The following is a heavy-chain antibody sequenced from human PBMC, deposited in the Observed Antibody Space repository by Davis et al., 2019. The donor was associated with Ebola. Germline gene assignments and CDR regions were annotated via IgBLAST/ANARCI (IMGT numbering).Heavy chain of an antibody. J-gene: IGHJ6*03. V-gene: IGHV4-59*01. CDR1: GGSISSYY. Sequence: SETLSLTCTVSGGSISSYYWSWIRQPPGKGLEWIGYIYYSGTTSYNPSLKSRVTISVDTSKNQFSLKLTSVTAADTAVYYCARITAGTSSFYTESRYYYYHMDVWGKGTTVTVSS. CDR3: ARITAGTSSFYTESRYYYYHMDV. CDR2: IYYSGTT. D-gene: IGHD3-16*01.